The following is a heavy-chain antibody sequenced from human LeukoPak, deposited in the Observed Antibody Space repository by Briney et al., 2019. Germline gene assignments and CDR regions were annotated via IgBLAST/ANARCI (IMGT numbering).Heavy chain of an antibody. V-gene: IGHV3-74*01. Sequence: PGVSLRLSCAASGFTFSNYWMHWVRQAPGKGLVWVSRINRDGSNTIYADSVKGRFTISRENAENTLYLQVDSLRAEDTAVYYCARERSYCSGRSCYSAIDYWGQGSLVTVSS. CDR2: INRDGSNT. D-gene: IGHD2-15*01. J-gene: IGHJ4*02. CDR1: GFTFSNYW. CDR3: ARERSYCSGRSCYSAIDY.